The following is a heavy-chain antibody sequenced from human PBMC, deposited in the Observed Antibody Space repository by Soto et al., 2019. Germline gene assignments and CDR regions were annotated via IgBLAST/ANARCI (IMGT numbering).Heavy chain of an antibody. CDR2: SYYSGST. Sequence: SETLSRTCNVCGSRISSSRYYRGGSRQRTGKGVEGIGSSYYSGSTYYNPSLKSRVTISVDTSKNQFSLKLSSVTAADTAVYYCASRPDYYYGSGGGLXYGMDVWGQGTTVT. V-gene: IGHV4-39*01. J-gene: IGHJ6*02. CDR3: ASRPDYYYGSGGGLXYGMDV. CDR1: GSRISSSRYY. D-gene: IGHD3-10*01.